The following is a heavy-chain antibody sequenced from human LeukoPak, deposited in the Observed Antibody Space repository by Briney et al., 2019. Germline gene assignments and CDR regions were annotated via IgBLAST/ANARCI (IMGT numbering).Heavy chain of an antibody. J-gene: IGHJ3*02. D-gene: IGHD3-22*01. CDR1: GFTFSSYS. V-gene: IGHV3-21*01. CDR2: ISSSSSYI. Sequence: GGSLRLSCAASGFTFSSYSMNWVRQAPGKGLEWVSSISSSSSYIYYADSVKGRFTISRDNAKNSLYLQMNSLRAEDTAVYYCARVGYCDSSGYSDAFDIWGQGTMVTVSS. CDR3: ARVGYCDSSGYSDAFDI.